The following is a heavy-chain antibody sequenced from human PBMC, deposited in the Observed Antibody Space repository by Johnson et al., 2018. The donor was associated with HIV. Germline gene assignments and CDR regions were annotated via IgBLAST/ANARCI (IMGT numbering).Heavy chain of an antibody. V-gene: IGHV3-23*04. D-gene: IGHD1-26*01. CDR1: GFTFSRYG. J-gene: IGHJ3*02. Sequence: VQLVESGGGVVQPGESLRLSCVASGFTFSRYGMHWVRQAPGKGLEWVSAISGSGGSTYYADSVKGRFTISRDNSKNTLYLQMNSLRAEDTAVYYCATVHKCELLLGAFDIWGQGTMVTVSS. CDR3: ATVHKCELLLGAFDI. CDR2: ISGSGGST.